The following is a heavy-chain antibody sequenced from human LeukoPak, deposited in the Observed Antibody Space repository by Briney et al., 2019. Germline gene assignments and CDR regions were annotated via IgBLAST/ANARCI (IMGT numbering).Heavy chain of an antibody. V-gene: IGHV4-61*02. CDR2: VYNSGST. D-gene: IGHD6-19*01. CDR1: GGSISRGSYY. Sequence: PSETLSLTCIVSGGSISRGSYYWNWIRQPAGKGLEWMGRVYNSGSTNYNPSLKSRVTISTDMSKNQFSLKLSSVTAADTAVYYCARHGYSSGWSYDAFDIWGQGTMVTVSS. J-gene: IGHJ3*02. CDR3: ARHGYSSGWSYDAFDI.